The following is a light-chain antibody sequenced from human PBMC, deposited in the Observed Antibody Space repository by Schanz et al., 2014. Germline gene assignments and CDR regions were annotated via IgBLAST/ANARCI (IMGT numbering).Light chain of an antibody. CDR2: T. V-gene: IGLV2-11*01. CDR1: SSDVGGYNS. J-gene: IGLJ3*02. Sequence: QSALTQPRSVSGSPGQSVTISCTGTSSDVGGYNSVSWYQQHPGKAPKLMIFTNRPSGVPDRFSGSKSGNTASLAISGLQSEDDADYYCASWDDNLSAWLFGGGTKVTVL. CDR3: ASWDDNLSAWL.